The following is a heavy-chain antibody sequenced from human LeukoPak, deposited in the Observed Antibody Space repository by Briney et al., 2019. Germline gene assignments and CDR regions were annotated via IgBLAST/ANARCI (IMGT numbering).Heavy chain of an antibody. Sequence: SVKVSCKASGGTFSSYAISWVRQAPGQGLEWMGGIIPIFGTANYAQKFQGRVTITADESTSTAYMELSSLRSDDTAVYYCAMVRGLVSWFDPWGQGTLVTVSS. CDR1: GGTFSSYA. V-gene: IGHV1-69*13. D-gene: IGHD3-10*01. J-gene: IGHJ5*02. CDR3: AMVRGLVSWFDP. CDR2: IIPIFGTA.